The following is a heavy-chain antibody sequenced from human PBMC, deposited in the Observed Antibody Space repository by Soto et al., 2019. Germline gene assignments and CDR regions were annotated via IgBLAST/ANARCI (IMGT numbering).Heavy chain of an antibody. CDR2: INTKSGGT. CDR3: ARDVANSGGSAGFDY. D-gene: IGHD1-26*01. J-gene: IGHJ4*02. CDR1: GDTLTANY. V-gene: IGHV1-2*02. Sequence: GVSVKVSCKASGDTLTANYIHWVLQAPGQGFEGMGWINTKSGGTNYPQKFEGRVTMTRDTSLSTVYMTLTRLPSDDTAVYSCARDVANSGGSAGFDYWGQGTLGTVSS.